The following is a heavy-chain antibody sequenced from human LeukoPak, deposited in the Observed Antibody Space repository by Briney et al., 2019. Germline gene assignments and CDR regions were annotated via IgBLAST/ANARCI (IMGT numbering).Heavy chain of an antibody. CDR1: GYTFTGYY. CDR2: IIPIFGTA. CDR3: ARDRIVATIQQSFDI. V-gene: IGHV1-69*13. D-gene: IGHD5-12*01. J-gene: IGHJ3*02. Sequence: SVKVSCKASGYTFTGYYMHWVRQAPGQGLEWMGGIIPIFGTANYAQKFQGRVTITADESTSTAYMELSSLRSEDTAVYYCARDRIVATIQQSFDIWGQGTMVTVSS.